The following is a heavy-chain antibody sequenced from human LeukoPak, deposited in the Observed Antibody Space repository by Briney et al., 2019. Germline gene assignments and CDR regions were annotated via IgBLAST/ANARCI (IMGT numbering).Heavy chain of an antibody. Sequence: GGSLRLSCAASGFTVSSNYMSWVRQAPGKGLEWVSVIYSGGSTYYADSVKGRFTISRDNSKNTLYLQMNSLRAEDTAVYYCARDTMVRGVSYGMDVWGQGTTVTVSS. J-gene: IGHJ6*02. D-gene: IGHD3-10*01. CDR1: GFTVSSNY. CDR2: IYSGGST. CDR3: ARDTMVRGVSYGMDV. V-gene: IGHV3-53*01.